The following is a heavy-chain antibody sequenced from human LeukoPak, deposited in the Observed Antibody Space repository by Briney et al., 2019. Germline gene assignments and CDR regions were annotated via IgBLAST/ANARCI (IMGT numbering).Heavy chain of an antibody. CDR2: IYDNESP. CDR1: GGSISSYY. CDR3: ARGHLYRSGSYGWFDP. D-gene: IGHD3-10*01. V-gene: IGHV4-59*08. J-gene: IGHJ5*02. Sequence: SETLSLTCTVSGGSISSYYWSWIRQPPGKGLEWIGYIYDNESPNCNPSLKSRVTISVDTSKNQFSLKLSSVTAADTAVYYCARGHLYRSGSYGWFDPWGQGTLVTVSS.